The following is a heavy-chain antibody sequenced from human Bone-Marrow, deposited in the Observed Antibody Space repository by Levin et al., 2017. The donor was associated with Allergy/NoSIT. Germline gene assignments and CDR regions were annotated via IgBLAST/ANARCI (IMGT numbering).Heavy chain of an antibody. V-gene: IGHV3-21*01. D-gene: IGHD5-18*01. CDR3: ALLGYSYGFYYGMDV. J-gene: IGHJ6*02. Sequence: GESLKISCAASGFTFSSYSMNWVRQAPGKGLEWVSSISSSSSYIYYADSVKGRFTISRDNAKNSLYLQMNSLRAEDTAVYYCALLGYSYGFYYGMDVWGQGTTVTVSS. CDR2: ISSSSSYI. CDR1: GFTFSSYS.